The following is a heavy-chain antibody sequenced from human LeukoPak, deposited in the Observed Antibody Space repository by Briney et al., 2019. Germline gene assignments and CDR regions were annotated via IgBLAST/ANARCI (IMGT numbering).Heavy chain of an antibody. CDR2: ISENGGDT. V-gene: IGHV3-64*01. CDR3: ARVVGHGYFDY. CDR1: GFRFSSYS. Sequence: GGSLRLSCAASGFRFSSYSMHWVRQAPGRGLEYVSAISENGGDTYYANSVKGRFTISRDNSKNTLYLQMGSLRAEDMAVYYCARVVGHGYFDYWSQGTLVTVSS. D-gene: IGHD2-15*01. J-gene: IGHJ4*02.